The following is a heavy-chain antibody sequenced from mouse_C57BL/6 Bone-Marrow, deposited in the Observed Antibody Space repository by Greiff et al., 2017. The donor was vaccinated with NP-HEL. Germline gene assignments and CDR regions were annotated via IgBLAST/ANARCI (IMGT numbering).Heavy chain of an antibody. Sequence: QVQLKESGAELARPGASVKMSCKASGYTFTSYTMHWVKQRPGQGLEWIGYINPSSGYTKYNQKFKDKATLTADKSSSTAYMQLSSLTSEDSAVYYCARPDLLPDYWGQGTTLTVSS. D-gene: IGHD1-1*01. CDR1: GYTFTSYT. CDR3: ARPDLLPDY. CDR2: INPSSGYT. V-gene: IGHV1-4*01. J-gene: IGHJ2*01.